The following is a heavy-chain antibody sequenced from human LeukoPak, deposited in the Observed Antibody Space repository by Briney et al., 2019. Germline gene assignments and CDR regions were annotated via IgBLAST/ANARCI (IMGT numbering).Heavy chain of an antibody. CDR3: ARDPTVTDYYYYGMDV. CDR1: GFTFSSYS. Sequence: GGSLRLSCAASGFTFSSYSMNWVRQAPGKGLEWVANIKQDGSEKYYVDSVKGRFTISRDNAKNSLYLQMNSLRAEDTAVYYCARDPTVTDYYYYGMDVWGQGTTVTVSS. CDR2: IKQDGSEK. D-gene: IGHD4-17*01. J-gene: IGHJ6*02. V-gene: IGHV3-7*01.